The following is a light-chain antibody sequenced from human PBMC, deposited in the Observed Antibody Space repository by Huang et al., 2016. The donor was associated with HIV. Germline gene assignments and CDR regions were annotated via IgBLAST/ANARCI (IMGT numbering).Light chain of an antibody. CDR3: QQYHNWPYT. J-gene: IGKJ2*01. CDR2: GAS. CDR1: QSVATN. Sequence: EIIMTQSPATLSLSPGEGASLSCRANQSVATNLAWYLHRPGQSPRILIFGASTRASGLPGRFSDSGSGTQFTLTVSGLQSEDFAVYYCQQYHNWPYTFGQGTKLEI. V-gene: IGKV3-15*01.